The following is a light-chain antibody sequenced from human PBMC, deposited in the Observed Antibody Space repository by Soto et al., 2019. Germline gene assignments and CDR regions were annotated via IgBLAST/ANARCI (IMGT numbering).Light chain of an antibody. CDR1: QDISRS. J-gene: IGKJ2*01. CDR3: QQYKRYSPST. CDR2: QAS. V-gene: IGKV1-5*03. Sequence: DIQMTQSPSTLSASVGDRVTVTCRASQDISRSLAWYQQKPGQAPKLLMYQASNLEREVPSRFXGSGSGTEYTLTISSLQPDDFATYYCQQYKRYSPSTFGQGTKLEI.